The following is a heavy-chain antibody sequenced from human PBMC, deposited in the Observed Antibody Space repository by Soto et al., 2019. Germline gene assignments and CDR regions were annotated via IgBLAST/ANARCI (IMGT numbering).Heavy chain of an antibody. V-gene: IGHV1-2*02. J-gene: IGHJ4*02. CDR2: INPDSGAR. D-gene: IGHD2-8*02. CDR1: GYSFTGYY. Sequence: HEHLVQSGAEVKRPGASLKVSCKASGYSFTGYYIHWVRQAPGQGLEWMGWINPDSGARNYAQNFQGRVTLNSDTSISAATMDLTSLTSDDTAVYYCARGDYGTGGYPFPYFDYWGQGTLVIGSS. CDR3: ARGDYGTGGYPFPYFDY.